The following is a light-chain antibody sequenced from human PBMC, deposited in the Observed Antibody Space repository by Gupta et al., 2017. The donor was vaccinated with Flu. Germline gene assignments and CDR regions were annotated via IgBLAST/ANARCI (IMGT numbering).Light chain of an antibody. J-gene: IGLJ3*02. CDR1: ALPIQY. CDR3: QSADSSATPHWV. CDR2: KDT. Sequence: SYQLTQPPSVSVSPGQTARITCSGDALPIQYAHWYQQKPGQAPMLVIYKDTERPSGTPERFSGSSSGTTVTLTISGVQAEDEADYYCQSADSSATPHWVFGGGTKLTVL. V-gene: IGLV3-25*03.